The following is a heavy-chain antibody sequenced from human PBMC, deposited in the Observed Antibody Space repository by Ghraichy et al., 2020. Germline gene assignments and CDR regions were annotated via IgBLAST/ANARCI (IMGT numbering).Heavy chain of an antibody. Sequence: LNISCTVSGDSISNHHWGWIRQSAGKGLEWIGRVSYSGSTNYDPSLKSRVTMSLDTSKNQFSLELRSVTAADTAVYFCARHSTIILGWYFDLWGRGTLVTVSS. CDR3: ARHSTIILGWYFDL. CDR2: VSYSGST. J-gene: IGHJ2*01. D-gene: IGHD1-26*01. V-gene: IGHV4-4*07. CDR1: GDSISNHH.